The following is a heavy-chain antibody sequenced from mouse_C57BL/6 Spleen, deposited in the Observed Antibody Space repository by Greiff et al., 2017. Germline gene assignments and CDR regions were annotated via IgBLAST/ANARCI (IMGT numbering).Heavy chain of an antibody. CDR2: IYPSDSET. Sequence: QVHVKQPGAELVRPGSSVTLSCKASGYTFTSYWMDWVKQRPGQGLEWIGNIYPSDSETHYNQKFKDKAALTADKSSSTAYMQLSSLTSEDSAVYYCAREGEYAMDYWGQGTSVTVSS. V-gene: IGHV1-61*01. J-gene: IGHJ4*01. CDR3: AREGEYAMDY. CDR1: GYTFTSYW.